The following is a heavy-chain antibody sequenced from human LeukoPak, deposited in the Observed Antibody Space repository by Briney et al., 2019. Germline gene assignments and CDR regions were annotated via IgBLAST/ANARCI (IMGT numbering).Heavy chain of an antibody. CDR2: IYTSGGT. Sequence: SETLSLTCTVSGGSISSHYWSWIRQPAGKGLEWIGLIYTSGGTNYNPSLKSRVTMSVDTSKNQFSLKVSSVTAADTAVHYCARDGYRSSWVDWGQGTLVTVSS. J-gene: IGHJ4*02. V-gene: IGHV4-4*07. CDR1: GGSISSHY. CDR3: ARDGYRSSWVD. D-gene: IGHD6-13*01.